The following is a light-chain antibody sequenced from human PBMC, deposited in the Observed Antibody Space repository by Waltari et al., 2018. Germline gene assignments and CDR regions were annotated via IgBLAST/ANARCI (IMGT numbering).Light chain of an antibody. Sequence: QPVLTQPPSASASLGASVTLTCTLSSGYCHYKVDWYQQRPGKGPRFVMRVGTGGIVGSKGDGIPDRFSVLGSGLNRYLTIKNIQEEDESDYHCGADHGSGSSFVYVFGTGTKVTV. CDR3: GADHGSGSSFVYV. CDR1: SGYCHYK. J-gene: IGLJ1*01. V-gene: IGLV9-49*03. CDR2: VGTGGIVG.